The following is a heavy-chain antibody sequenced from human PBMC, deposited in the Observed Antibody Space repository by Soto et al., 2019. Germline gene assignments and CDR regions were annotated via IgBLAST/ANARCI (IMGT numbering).Heavy chain of an antibody. V-gene: IGHV3-15*07. D-gene: IGHD2-15*01. J-gene: IGHJ6*02. CDR3: TTGSVEGI. CDR2: IKTSAGGGAT. Sequence: EVQLVESAGGLVKPGGSLRLSCVASGFSFNEAWMNWVRQAPGEGLEWVGRIKTSAGGGATDYAAPVQGRFTISRDDSKNALYLHMNSLITEDTAIYYCTTGSVEGIWGQGTTVTVSS. CDR1: GFSFNEAW.